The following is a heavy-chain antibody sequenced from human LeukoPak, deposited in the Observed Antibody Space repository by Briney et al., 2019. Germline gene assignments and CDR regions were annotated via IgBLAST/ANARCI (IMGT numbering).Heavy chain of an antibody. CDR1: GGSISSYY. Sequence: ETLSLTCTVSGGSISSYYWSWIRQPPGKGLEWIGYIYYSGSTNYNPSLKSRVTISVDSSKNQFSLKLSSVTAADTAVYYCARGDSGSYYNEWGQGTLVTVSS. D-gene: IGHD3-10*01. CDR3: ARGDSGSYYNE. J-gene: IGHJ4*02. V-gene: IGHV4-59*01. CDR2: IYYSGST.